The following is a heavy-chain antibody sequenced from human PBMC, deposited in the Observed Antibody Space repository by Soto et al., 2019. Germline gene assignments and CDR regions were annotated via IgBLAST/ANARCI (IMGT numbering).Heavy chain of an antibody. D-gene: IGHD2-15*01. Sequence: GGSLRLSCAASGFTFSSYAVRWVRQAPGKGLEWVSDISSSGGSTYYADTVKGRFTISRDNSKNTLYLQMNSLRAEDTAVYYCAKGGDIVVVVASYFDYWGQGTLVTVSS. CDR1: GFTFSSYA. CDR2: ISSSGGST. J-gene: IGHJ4*02. CDR3: AKGGDIVVVVASYFDY. V-gene: IGHV3-23*01.